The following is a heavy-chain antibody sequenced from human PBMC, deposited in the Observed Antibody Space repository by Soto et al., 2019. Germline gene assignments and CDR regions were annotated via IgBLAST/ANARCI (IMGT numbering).Heavy chain of an antibody. Sequence: GRSLRLSCAASGFTFSSYSMNWVRQAPGKGLEWVSSISSSSYIYYADSVKGRFTISRDNAKNSLYLQMNSLRAEDTAVYYCARDIHDYSNYFDYWGQGTLVTVSS. D-gene: IGHD4-4*01. CDR2: ISSSSYI. V-gene: IGHV3-21*01. J-gene: IGHJ4*02. CDR1: GFTFSSYS. CDR3: ARDIHDYSNYFDY.